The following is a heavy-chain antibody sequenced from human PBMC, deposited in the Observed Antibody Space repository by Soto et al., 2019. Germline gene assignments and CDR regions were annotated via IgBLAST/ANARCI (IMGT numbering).Heavy chain of an antibody. CDR2: IYPGDSDT. D-gene: IGHD6-13*01. V-gene: IGHV5-51*01. J-gene: IGHJ6*02. CDR1: GYSFTSYW. Sequence: GESLKISCKGSGYSFTSYWIGWVRQMPGKGLEWMGIIYPGDSDTRYSPSFQGQVTISADKSISTAYLQWSSLKASDTAMYYCARLISSSWYPTYYYSGMDVWGQGTTVTVSS. CDR3: ARLISSSWYPTYYYSGMDV.